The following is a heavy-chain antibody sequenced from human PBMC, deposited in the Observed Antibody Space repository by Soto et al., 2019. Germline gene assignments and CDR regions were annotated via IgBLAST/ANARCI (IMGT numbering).Heavy chain of an antibody. CDR2: ISWNSGSI. CDR3: AKDRRGGNSGPLGGLFDY. CDR1: GFTFDDYA. J-gene: IGHJ4*02. D-gene: IGHD4-4*01. Sequence: EVQLVESGGGLVQPGRSLRLSCAASGFTFDDYAMHWVRQAPGKGLAWVSGISWNSGSIGYADSVKGRFTISRDNAKNSLYLKMTSLRAEDTALYYCAKDRRGGNSGPLGGLFDYWGQGTLVTVSS. V-gene: IGHV3-9*01.